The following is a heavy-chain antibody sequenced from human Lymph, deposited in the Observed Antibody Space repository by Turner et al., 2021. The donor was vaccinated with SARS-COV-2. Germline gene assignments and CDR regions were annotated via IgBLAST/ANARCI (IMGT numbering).Heavy chain of an antibody. Sequence: QVQLVESGGGVVQPGRSLRLSCVASGFTFSNYGMHWVRQAPGKGLEWLAVIWYDGSNKYYADSVKGRFTISRDNSKNTLYLQMNSLRAEDTAVYYCTRGSGAGDYWGQGTLVTVSS. CDR3: TRGSGAGDY. D-gene: IGHD7-27*01. CDR2: IWYDGSNK. V-gene: IGHV3-33*01. CDR1: GFTFSNYG. J-gene: IGHJ4*02.